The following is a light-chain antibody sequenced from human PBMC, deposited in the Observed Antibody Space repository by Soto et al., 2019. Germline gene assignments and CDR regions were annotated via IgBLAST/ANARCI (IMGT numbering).Light chain of an antibody. CDR3: QQYGMT. CDR1: QSISSW. J-gene: IGKJ1*01. CDR2: DAS. V-gene: IGKV1-5*01. Sequence: DIQMTQSPSTLSASVGDRVTITCRASQSISSWLAWYQQKPGKAPKLLIYDASSLESGVPSRFSGSGSGTEFTLTISSLQPDDFATYYCQQYGMTFGQGTKVEIK.